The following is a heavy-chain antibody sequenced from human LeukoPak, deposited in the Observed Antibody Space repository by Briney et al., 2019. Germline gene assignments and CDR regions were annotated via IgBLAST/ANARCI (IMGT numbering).Heavy chain of an antibody. D-gene: IGHD2-8*01. Sequence: GGSLRLSCAASGFTFTTYWMAWVRQAPGKGLEWVANIKQDGSEAVYADSVRGRFTISRDDAKNSLYLQMNSLRVEDTAVYYCSNGIYDRSYWGQGTLVTVSS. V-gene: IGHV3-7*01. CDR1: GFTFTTYW. J-gene: IGHJ4*02. CDR3: SNGIYDRSY. CDR2: IKQDGSEA.